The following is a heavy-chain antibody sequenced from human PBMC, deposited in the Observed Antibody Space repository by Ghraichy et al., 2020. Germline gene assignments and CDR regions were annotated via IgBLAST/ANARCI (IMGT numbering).Heavy chain of an antibody. V-gene: IGHV6-1*01. Sequence: SQTLSLTCAISGDSVSSNSAAWNWIRQSPSRGLEWLGRTYYRSKWYNDYAVSVKSRITINPDTSKNQFSLQLNSVTPEDTAVYYCARERGYYDSSGYKTQRHTFDIWGQGTMVTVSS. J-gene: IGHJ3*02. D-gene: IGHD3-22*01. CDR2: TYYRSKWYN. CDR3: ARERGYYDSSGYKTQRHTFDI. CDR1: GDSVSSNSAA.